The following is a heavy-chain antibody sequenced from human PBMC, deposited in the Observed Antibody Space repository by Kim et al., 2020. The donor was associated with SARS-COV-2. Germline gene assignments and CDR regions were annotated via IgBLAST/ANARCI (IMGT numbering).Heavy chain of an antibody. D-gene: IGHD3-9*01. CDR2: ISSSGSTI. CDR3: ARAKFDWLLFSYGMDV. V-gene: IGHV3-48*03. Sequence: GGSLRLSCAASGFTFSSYEMNWVRQAPGKGLEWVSYISSSGSTIYYADSVKGRFTISRDNAKNSLYLQMNSLRAEDTAVYYCARAKFDWLLFSYGMDVWGQGPTVTVS. CDR1: GFTFSSYE. J-gene: IGHJ6*02.